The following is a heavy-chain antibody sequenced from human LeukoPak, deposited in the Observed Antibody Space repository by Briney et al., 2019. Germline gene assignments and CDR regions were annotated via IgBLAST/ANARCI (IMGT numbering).Heavy chain of an antibody. CDR2: IYYSGST. J-gene: IGHJ4*02. D-gene: IGHD6-6*01. CDR3: ARVDPDSSSTLKVFDY. V-gene: IGHV4-59*01. Sequence: SETLSLTCTVSGGSISSYYWSWIRQPPGKGLEWIGYIYYSGSTNYNPSLKSRVTISVDTSKNQFSLKLSSVTAADTAVYYCARVDPDSSSTLKVFDYWGQGTLVTVSS. CDR1: GGSISSYY.